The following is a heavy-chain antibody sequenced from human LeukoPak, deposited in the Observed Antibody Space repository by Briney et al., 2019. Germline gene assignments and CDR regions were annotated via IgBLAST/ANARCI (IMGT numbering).Heavy chain of an antibody. CDR2: ISSRSSTI. J-gene: IGHJ6*03. Sequence: PGGSLRLSCAASGFTFSSYAMSWVRQAPGKGLEWVSYISSRSSTIKYADSVKGRFTISRDNSKNTLYLQMNSLRAEDTAVYYCAKEGGPSGDDFWSGYGDYYYMDVWGKGTTVTVSS. CDR3: AKEGGPSGDDFWSGYGDYYYMDV. V-gene: IGHV3-48*01. D-gene: IGHD3-3*01. CDR1: GFTFSSYA.